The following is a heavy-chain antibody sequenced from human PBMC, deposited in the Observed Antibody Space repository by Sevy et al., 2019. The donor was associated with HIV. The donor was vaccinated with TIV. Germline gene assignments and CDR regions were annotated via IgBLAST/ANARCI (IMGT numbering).Heavy chain of an antibody. CDR1: GFTVSSNY. D-gene: IGHD2-15*01. V-gene: IGHV3-53*01. CDR2: IYSGGST. Sequence: GGSLRLSCAASGFTVSSNYMSWVRQAPGKGLEWVSVIYSGGSTYYADSVKGRFTISRDNSKNTLYLQMNSLRAEDTAVYYCVRVNCSGGSCYYYYGMDVWGQGTTVTVSS. J-gene: IGHJ6*02. CDR3: VRVNCSGGSCYYYYGMDV.